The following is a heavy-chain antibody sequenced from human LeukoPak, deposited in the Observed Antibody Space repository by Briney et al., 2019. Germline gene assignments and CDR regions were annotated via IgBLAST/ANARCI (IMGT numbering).Heavy chain of an antibody. D-gene: IGHD4-17*01. CDR3: AKDQYGDFGLDY. CDR1: GFTFSSYG. V-gene: IGHV3-30*02. J-gene: IGHJ4*02. Sequence: PGGSLRRSCAASGFTFSSYGMHWVRQAPGKGLEWVAFIRYDGSNKYYADSVKGRFTISRDNSKNTLYLQMNSLRAEDTAVYYCAKDQYGDFGLDYWGQGTLVTVSS. CDR2: IRYDGSNK.